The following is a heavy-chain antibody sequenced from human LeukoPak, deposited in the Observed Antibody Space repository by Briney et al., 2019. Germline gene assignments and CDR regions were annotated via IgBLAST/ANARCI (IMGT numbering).Heavy chain of an antibody. CDR2: IRSKAYGGTT. D-gene: IGHD3-16*02. CDR1: GFTFGDYT. Sequence: PGGSLRLSCTASGFTFGDYTMSWVRQAPGKGLEWVGFIRSKAYGGTTEYAASVKGRFTISRDDSKSIAYLQMDSLETEDTAVYYCTMFVWGSYRPLGYWGQGTLVTVSS. CDR3: TMFVWGSYRPLGY. J-gene: IGHJ4*02. V-gene: IGHV3-49*04.